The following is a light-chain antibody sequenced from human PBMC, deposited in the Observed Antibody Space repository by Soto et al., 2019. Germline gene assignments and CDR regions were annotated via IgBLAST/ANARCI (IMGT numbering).Light chain of an antibody. CDR1: SSNIGVNT. J-gene: IGLJ3*02. Sequence: QSVLTQPPSASGTPWQRITISCSGGSSNIGVNTVSWYQQLPGAAPNLLIYSNNQRPSGVPDRFSGSKSGTSASLAISGLQSEDEADYYCATWDDSLNAWVFGGGTKLTVL. V-gene: IGLV1-44*01. CDR3: ATWDDSLNAWV. CDR2: SNN.